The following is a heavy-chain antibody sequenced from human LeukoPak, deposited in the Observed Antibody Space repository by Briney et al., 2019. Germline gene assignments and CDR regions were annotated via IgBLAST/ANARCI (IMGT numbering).Heavy chain of an antibody. CDR1: GYTFTSNY. Sequence: ASVKVSCKASGYTFTSNYMHWVRQAPGQGLEWMGVINPSGGSTSYAQKFQGRVTMTRDTSTSTVYMELSSLRSEDTAVYYCARVRGSTNWFDPWGQGTLVTVS. CDR3: ARVRGSTNWFDP. V-gene: IGHV1-46*03. J-gene: IGHJ5*02. D-gene: IGHD6-13*01. CDR2: INPSGGST.